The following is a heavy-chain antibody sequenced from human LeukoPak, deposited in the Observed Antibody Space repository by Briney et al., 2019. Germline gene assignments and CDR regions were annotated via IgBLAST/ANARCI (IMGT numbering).Heavy chain of an antibody. D-gene: IGHD3-22*01. CDR3: ARVNLDRDSSSFAFDY. Sequence: SVKVSCKASGGTFSSYAISWVRQAPGQGLEWMGGIIPIFGTANYAQKFQGRVTITTDESTSTAYMELSSLRSEDTAVYYCARVNLDRDSSSFAFDYWGQGTLVTVSS. CDR2: IIPIFGTA. V-gene: IGHV1-69*05. J-gene: IGHJ4*02. CDR1: GGTFSSYA.